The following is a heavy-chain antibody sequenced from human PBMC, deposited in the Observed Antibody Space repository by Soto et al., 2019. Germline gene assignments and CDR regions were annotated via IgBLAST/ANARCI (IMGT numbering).Heavy chain of an antibody. J-gene: IGHJ4*02. CDR3: ARFFGSGFDY. Sequence: GGSLRLSCAASGFTFSTDTMNWVRQAPGKGLEWVAHISTSGATRYYADSVKGRFTISRDNAKTSLYLQMDSLRNEDTAVYYCARFFGSGFDYWGQGTLVTVSS. CDR2: ISTSGATR. V-gene: IGHV3-48*02. CDR1: GFTFSTDT. D-gene: IGHD6-19*01.